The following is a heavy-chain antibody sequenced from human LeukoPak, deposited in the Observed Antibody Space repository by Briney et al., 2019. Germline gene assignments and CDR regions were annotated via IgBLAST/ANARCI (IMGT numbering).Heavy chain of an antibody. CDR2: ISNDGSNK. D-gene: IGHD5-18*01. CDR1: GFTFSRYD. J-gene: IGHJ4*02. Sequence: GGFLRLSCAASGFTFSRYDMHWVRQAPDKGLEWLAVISNDGSNKYYIDSVKGRFIISRDNSKNTLFLQMNSLRAEDTAVYYCATRKYSWVDYWGQGTLVTVSS. CDR3: ATRKYSWVDY. V-gene: IGHV3-30*03.